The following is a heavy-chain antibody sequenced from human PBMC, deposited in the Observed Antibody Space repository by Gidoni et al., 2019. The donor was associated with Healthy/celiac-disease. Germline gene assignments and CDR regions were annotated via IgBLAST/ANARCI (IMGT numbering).Heavy chain of an antibody. Sequence: QVQLQESGPGLVKPSETLSLTCTVSGGSISSYYWRWIRQPPGKGLEWIGYIYYSGSTNYNPSLKSRVTISVDTSKNQFSLKLSSVTAADTAVYYCARVVSSKVATLYYYYYYYMDVWGKGTTVTVSS. V-gene: IGHV4-59*01. J-gene: IGHJ6*03. CDR3: ARVVSSKVATLYYYYYYYMDV. CDR2: IYYSGST. CDR1: GGSISSYY. D-gene: IGHD5-12*01.